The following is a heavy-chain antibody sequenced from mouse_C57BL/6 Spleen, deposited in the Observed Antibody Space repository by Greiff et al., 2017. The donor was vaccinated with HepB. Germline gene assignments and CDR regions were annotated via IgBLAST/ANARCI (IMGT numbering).Heavy chain of an antibody. CDR1: GYTFTSYW. D-gene: IGHD1-1*01. CDR2: IDPSDSYT. J-gene: IGHJ2*01. CDR3: AITTGVAGFDY. Sequence: QVQLQQPGAELVMPGASVKLSCKASGYTFTSYWMHWVKQRPGQGLEWIGEIDPSDSYTNYNQKFKGKSTLTVDKSSSTAYMQLSSLTSEDSAVYYCAITTGVAGFDYWGQGTTLTVSS. V-gene: IGHV1-69*01.